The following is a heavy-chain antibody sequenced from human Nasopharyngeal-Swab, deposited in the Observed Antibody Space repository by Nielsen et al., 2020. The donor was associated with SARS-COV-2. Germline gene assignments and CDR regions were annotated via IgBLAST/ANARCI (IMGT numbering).Heavy chain of an antibody. V-gene: IGHV1-46*01. CDR3: ARSVGSFYGQGAFDI. Sequence: ASVKVSCKASGYTFTSYYIHWVRQAPGQGLEWMGIINPSGGSTSYAQKFQGRVTMTRDTSTSTVYMELSSLTSEDTGVYYCARSVGSFYGQGAFDIWGQGTMVTVSS. D-gene: IGHD1-26*01. J-gene: IGHJ3*02. CDR2: INPSGGST. CDR1: GYTFTSYY.